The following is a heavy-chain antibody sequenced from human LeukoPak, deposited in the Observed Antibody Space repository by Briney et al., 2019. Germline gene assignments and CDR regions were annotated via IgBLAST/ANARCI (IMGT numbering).Heavy chain of an antibody. Sequence: GGSLRLSCAASGFTFSVYYMSWIRQAPGKGLEWVSYISSSGSTIYYADSVKGRFTISRDNAKNSLYLQMNSLRAEDTAVYYCARDRAFLEWGIMDVWGQGTTVTVSS. CDR2: ISSSGSTI. CDR3: ARDRAFLEWGIMDV. CDR1: GFTFSVYY. J-gene: IGHJ6*02. V-gene: IGHV3-11*01. D-gene: IGHD3-3*02.